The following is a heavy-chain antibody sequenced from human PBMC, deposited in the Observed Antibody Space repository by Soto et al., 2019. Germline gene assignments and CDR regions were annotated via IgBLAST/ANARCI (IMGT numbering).Heavy chain of an antibody. CDR3: AKGESFAGSSHFDY. D-gene: IGHD1-26*01. V-gene: IGHV3-23*01. J-gene: IGHJ4*02. Sequence: GESLKISCAASGFTFSHYALTWVRRAPGKGLEWVSSITGSGISTYYADSLKGRFTVSRDNPKNTLYLQMNSLRAEDTAIYYCAKGESFAGSSHFDYWGQGTRVTVSS. CDR2: ITGSGIST. CDR1: GFTFSHYA.